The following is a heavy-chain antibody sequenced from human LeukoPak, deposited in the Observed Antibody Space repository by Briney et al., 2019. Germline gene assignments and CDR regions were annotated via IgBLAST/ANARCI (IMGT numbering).Heavy chain of an antibody. V-gene: IGHV3-23*01. CDR1: GFTFSNYA. J-gene: IGHJ4*02. D-gene: IGHD5-12*01. Sequence: GGSLRLSCAASGFTFSNYAMTWVRQGPGKGPEWVSSISGSGVNTYYADSVKGRFTISRDKSRNTLYLQMNNLRAEDTAVYFCAKESIGYGGYVFENWGQGTLVTVSS. CDR2: ISGSGVNT. CDR3: AKESIGYGGYVFEN.